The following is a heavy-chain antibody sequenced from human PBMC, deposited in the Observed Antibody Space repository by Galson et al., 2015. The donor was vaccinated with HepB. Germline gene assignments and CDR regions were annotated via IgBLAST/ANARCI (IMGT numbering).Heavy chain of an antibody. CDR3: LRDSGFGEEDS. CDR1: GFTFSSYA. J-gene: IGHJ4*02. Sequence: SLRLSCAASGFTFSSYAMHWVRQAPGKGLEWVAVISYDGRNKYYADSVKGRFTISRDNPKNTLYLHMNGLRVEDTAVFYCLRDSGFGEEDSWGQGILVTVSS. D-gene: IGHD3-10*01. CDR2: ISYDGRNK. V-gene: IGHV3-30*04.